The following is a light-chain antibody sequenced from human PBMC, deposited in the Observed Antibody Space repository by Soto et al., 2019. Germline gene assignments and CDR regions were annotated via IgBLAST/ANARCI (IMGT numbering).Light chain of an antibody. Sequence: QSVLTQPPSASGSPGQSVTISCTGTSGDVGRYNHVSWYQQHPGKAPKLMIYDVNKRPSEVPDRFSGSKSGNTASLTVSGLQAEDEADYYCCSFTGTTIGVFGGGTKLTVL. CDR2: DVN. CDR1: SGDVGRYNH. CDR3: CSFTGTTIGV. V-gene: IGLV2-8*01. J-gene: IGLJ2*01.